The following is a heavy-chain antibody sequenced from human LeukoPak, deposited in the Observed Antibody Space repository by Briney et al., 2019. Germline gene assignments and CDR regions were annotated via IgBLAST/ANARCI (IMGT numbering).Heavy chain of an antibody. V-gene: IGHV3-21*01. CDR3: AKRITMVRGGGHMDV. Sequence: GGSLRLSCAASGFTFSRYSMNWVRQAPGKGLEWVSSISIGNTYIYYADSVKGRFTISRDNAKNSLYLQMNSLRAEDTAVYYCAKRITMVRGGGHMDVWGKGTTVTISS. CDR2: ISIGNTYI. CDR1: GFTFSRYS. J-gene: IGHJ6*03. D-gene: IGHD3-10*01.